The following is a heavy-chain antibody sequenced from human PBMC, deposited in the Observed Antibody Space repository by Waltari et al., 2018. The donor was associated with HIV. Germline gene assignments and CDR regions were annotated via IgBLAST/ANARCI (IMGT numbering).Heavy chain of an antibody. CDR3: ASSPGNRGIAVAVGVDY. CDR1: GYTFTGYS. CDR2: SNPNCGGT. D-gene: IGHD6-19*01. J-gene: IGHJ4*02. Sequence: QVQLVQSGAEVKKPGASVKVSCKASGYTFTGYSMHWVRQAPGPGLEWMGRSNPNCGGTNYAQKLQGRVTMTRDTSISTAYMWLSRLRSDDTAVYYCASSPGNRGIAVAVGVDYWGQGTLVTVSS. V-gene: IGHV1-2*06.